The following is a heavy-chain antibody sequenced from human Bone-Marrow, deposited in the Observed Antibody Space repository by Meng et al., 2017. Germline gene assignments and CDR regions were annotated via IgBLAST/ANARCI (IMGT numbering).Heavy chain of an antibody. V-gene: IGHV3-7*01. CDR2: IKQDGSEK. CDR1: GFTFSDYY. D-gene: IGHD3-22*01. CDR3: ASSTYYYDSSGYSDY. J-gene: IGHJ4*02. Sequence: GESLKISCAASGFTFSDYYMSWIRQAPGKGLEWVANIKQDGSEKYYVDSVKGRFTISRDNAKNSLYLQMNSLRAEDTAVYYCASSTYYYDSSGYSDYWGQGTLVTVSS.